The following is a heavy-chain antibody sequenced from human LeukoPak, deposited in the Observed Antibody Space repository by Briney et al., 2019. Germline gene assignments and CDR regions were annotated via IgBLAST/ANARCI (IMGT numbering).Heavy chain of an antibody. Sequence: GGSLRLSCAASGFTFSNYGMHWVRQAPGKGLEWVAVIWHDGSNKYYADSVKGRFTISRDNSKNTLYLQMNSLRVEDTAVYYCAKGGDIVVVVAATRFDYWGQGTLVTVSS. CDR2: IWHDGSNK. J-gene: IGHJ4*02. D-gene: IGHD2-15*01. V-gene: IGHV3-33*06. CDR1: GFTFSNYG. CDR3: AKGGDIVVVVAATRFDY.